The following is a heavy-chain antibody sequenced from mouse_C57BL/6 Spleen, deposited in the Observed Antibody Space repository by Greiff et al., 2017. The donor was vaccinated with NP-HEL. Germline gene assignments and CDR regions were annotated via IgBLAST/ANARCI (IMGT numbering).Heavy chain of an antibody. CDR1: GFTFSSYA. CDR2: ISDGGSYT. J-gene: IGHJ2*01. Sequence: EVKLVQSGGGLVKPGASLKLSCAASGFTFSSYAMSWVRQTPEKRLEWVATISDGGSYTYYPDNVKGRFTISKDNAKNNLYLQMSHLKSEDTAMYYCARGGENFDYWGQGTPLTVSS. V-gene: IGHV5-4*03. CDR3: ARGGENFDY.